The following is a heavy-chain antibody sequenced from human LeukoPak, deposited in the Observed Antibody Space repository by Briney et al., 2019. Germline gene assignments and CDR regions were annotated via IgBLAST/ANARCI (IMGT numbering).Heavy chain of an antibody. CDR2: INPNSGGT. V-gene: IGHV1-2*06. CDR1: GYTFTGYY. D-gene: IGHD3-10*01. Sequence: GGSVKFSCKASGYTFTGYYMHWVRQAPGQGLEWMGRINPNSGGTNYAQKFQGRVTMTRDTSISTAYMELSRLRSDDTAVYYCARGSMLYGSGSYYLIIDYFDYWGQGTLVTVSS. J-gene: IGHJ4*02. CDR3: ARGSMLYGSGSYYLIIDYFDY.